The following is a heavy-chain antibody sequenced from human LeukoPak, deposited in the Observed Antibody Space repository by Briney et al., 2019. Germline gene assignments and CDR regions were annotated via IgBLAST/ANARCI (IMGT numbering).Heavy chain of an antibody. CDR3: AKWEIRLDAFDI. V-gene: IGHV3-30*02. CDR1: GFTFSSYG. CDR2: IRYDGSNK. D-gene: IGHD1-26*01. J-gene: IGHJ3*02. Sequence: GGSLRLSCAASGFTFSSYGMHWVRQAPGKGLEWVAFIRYDGSNKYYADSVKGRFTISRDNPKSTLYLQMNSLRAEDTAIYYCAKWEIRLDAFDIWGQGTMVTVSS.